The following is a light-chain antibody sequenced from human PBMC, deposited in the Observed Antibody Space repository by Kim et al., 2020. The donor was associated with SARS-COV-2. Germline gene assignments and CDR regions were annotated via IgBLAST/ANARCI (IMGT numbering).Light chain of an antibody. Sequence: DIQMTQSPFSLSASVGDRVTITCRASQSISSHLNWYQHKPGKAPKVLIYAASSLQSGVPSRFSGSGSGTDFTLTISSLQPEDFATYYCQQSDSMPYTFGHGTKLEI. J-gene: IGKJ2*01. CDR1: QSISSH. V-gene: IGKV1-39*01. CDR2: AAS. CDR3: QQSDSMPYT.